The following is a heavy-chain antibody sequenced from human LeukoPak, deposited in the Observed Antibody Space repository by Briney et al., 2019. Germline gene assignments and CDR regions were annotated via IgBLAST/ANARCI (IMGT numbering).Heavy chain of an antibody. Sequence: SETLSLTCAVDGVSFSGSDWSWIRQSPGKGLEWIGEINHSGGTNYSPSLKSRIIMSVDTSKNQFSLKLSSVTAADTAVYYCARGRLTTPSYYYYYYYMDVWGKGTTVTVSS. CDR2: INHSGGT. J-gene: IGHJ6*03. V-gene: IGHV4-34*01. D-gene: IGHD1-26*01. CDR1: GVSFSGSD. CDR3: ARGRLTTPSYYYYYYYMDV.